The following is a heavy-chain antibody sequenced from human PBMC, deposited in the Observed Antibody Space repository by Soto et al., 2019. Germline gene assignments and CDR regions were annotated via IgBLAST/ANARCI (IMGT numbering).Heavy chain of an antibody. Sequence: GASVKVSCKASGYTFTSYGISWVRQAPGQGLEWMGWISAYNGNTNYAQKLQGRVTMTTDTSTSTAYMELRSLRSDDTAVYYCARDRGHTVYYYYGMDVWGQGTTVTVSS. CDR2: ISAYNGNT. CDR3: ARDRGHTVYYYYGMDV. J-gene: IGHJ6*02. V-gene: IGHV1-18*04. CDR1: GYTFTSYG. D-gene: IGHD3-10*01.